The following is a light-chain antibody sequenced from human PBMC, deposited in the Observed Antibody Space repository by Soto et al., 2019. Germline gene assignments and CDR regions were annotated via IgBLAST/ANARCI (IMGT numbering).Light chain of an antibody. CDR1: QSISSS. V-gene: IGKV1-5*01. CDR2: DAS. CDR3: QQYNSYTWT. Sequence: DIQMTQSPSTLSASVGDRVTITCRASQSISSSLAWYQQKPGKAPKLLIYDASSLESGVPSWFSGSGSGTEFTLTIISLQPDDFATYYCQQYNSYTWTFGQGTKVDIK. J-gene: IGKJ1*01.